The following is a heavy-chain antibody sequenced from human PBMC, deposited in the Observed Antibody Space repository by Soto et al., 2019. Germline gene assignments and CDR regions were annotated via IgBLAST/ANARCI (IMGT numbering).Heavy chain of an antibody. CDR2: ISYSGLT. V-gene: IGHV4-59*08. Sequence: PSETLSLTCTVSGGSINYYFWSWIRQPPGKELEWIAYISYSGLTHYSPSLESRATISVDTSKNQFSLKLTSMTATDTAVYYCARVSSSWGLVNYFDYWGQGTLVTRLL. CDR3: ARVSSSWGLVNYFDY. CDR1: GGSINYYF. D-gene: IGHD6-13*01. J-gene: IGHJ4*02.